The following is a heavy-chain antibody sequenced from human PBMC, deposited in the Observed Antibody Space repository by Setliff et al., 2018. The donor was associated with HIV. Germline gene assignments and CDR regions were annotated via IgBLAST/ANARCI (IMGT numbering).Heavy chain of an antibody. V-gene: IGHV5-51*01. J-gene: IGHJ4*02. D-gene: IGHD3-22*01. Sequence: PGESLKISCKGSGYSFTSYWIGWVRQMPGKGLEWMGIIYPADSDTRYSPSFQGQVTISADKSISTAYLQWSSLKASDTAMYYCASGAGYFYDSSTYPLDYWGQGTLVTVSS. CDR1: GYSFTSYW. CDR3: ASGAGYFYDSSTYPLDY. CDR2: IYPADSDT.